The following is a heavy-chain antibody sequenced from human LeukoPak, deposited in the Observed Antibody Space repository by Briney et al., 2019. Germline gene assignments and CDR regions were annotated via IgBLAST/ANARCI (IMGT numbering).Heavy chain of an antibody. J-gene: IGHJ4*02. Sequence: SETLSLTCTVSGGSVSSGSHYWSWIRQPPGKGLEWIGYIYYSGSTNYNPSLKSLVTISVDTSKNQFSLKLSSVTAADTAVYYCARLSGGNPDYWGQGTLVTVSS. D-gene: IGHD4-23*01. CDR2: IYYSGST. V-gene: IGHV4-61*01. CDR1: GGSVSSGSHY. CDR3: ARLSGGNPDY.